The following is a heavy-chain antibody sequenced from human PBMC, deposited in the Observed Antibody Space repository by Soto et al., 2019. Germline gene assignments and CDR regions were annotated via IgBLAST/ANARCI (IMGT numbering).Heavy chain of an antibody. CDR3: AKDRGYSYGWDYFDY. D-gene: IGHD5-18*01. J-gene: IGHJ4*02. CDR2: ISGSGVST. CDR1: GFTFSSYA. Sequence: EVQLLESGGGLVQPGGSLRLSCAASGFTFSSYAMSWVRQAPGKGLEWVSAISGSGVSTYYADSVKGRFTITRDNSNNTLYLQMNSLRAEDTAVYYCAKDRGYSYGWDYFDYWGQGTLVTVSS. V-gene: IGHV3-23*01.